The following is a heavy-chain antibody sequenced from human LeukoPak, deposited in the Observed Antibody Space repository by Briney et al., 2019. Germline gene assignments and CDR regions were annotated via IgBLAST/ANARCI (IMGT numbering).Heavy chain of an antibody. D-gene: IGHD6-13*01. CDR2: IIHSGST. V-gene: IGHV4-34*12. J-gene: IGHJ5*02. CDR3: GRAPYSSSSIDL. Sequence: SETLSLTCAVYGGSFSGYYWSWIRHPPGKGREWNGEIIHSGSTNYHPSLKSRVTISVETSKNQSSRNLRSLDAADTAVYYCGRAPYSSSSIDLWGQGTLVTVSS. CDR1: GGSFSGYY.